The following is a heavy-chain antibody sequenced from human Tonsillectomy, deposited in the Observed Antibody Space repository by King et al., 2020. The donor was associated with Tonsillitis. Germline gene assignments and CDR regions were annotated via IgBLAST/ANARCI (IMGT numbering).Heavy chain of an antibody. CDR2: IYGGGST. Sequence: VQLVESGGGLIQPGGSLRLSCAASGFTVSRNYMNWVRQAPGKGLEWVSLIYGGGSTYYADSVKGRFTNSRDNSKNTLYLQMNSMRAADTAVYYGARLGYSYGYGDAFEIWGQGTMVTVSS. CDR3: ARLGYSYGYGDAFEI. V-gene: IGHV3-53*01. D-gene: IGHD5-18*01. J-gene: IGHJ3*02. CDR1: GFTVSRNY.